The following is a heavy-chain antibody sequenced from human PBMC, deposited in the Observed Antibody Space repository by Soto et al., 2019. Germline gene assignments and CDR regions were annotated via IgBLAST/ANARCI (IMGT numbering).Heavy chain of an antibody. CDR1: GGSFSGYY. J-gene: IGHJ4*01. CDR3: ARYKITGLFDY. Sequence: QVQLQQWGAGLLKPSETLSLTCAVYGGSFSGYYWTWIRQPPGTGLEWIGEINHSGSTNYNPSLKSRVTISVDTSKNQFSLKLTSVTAAYTAVYYCARYKITGLFDYWGHGTLVTVSS. CDR2: INHSGST. V-gene: IGHV4-34*01. D-gene: IGHD2-8*02.